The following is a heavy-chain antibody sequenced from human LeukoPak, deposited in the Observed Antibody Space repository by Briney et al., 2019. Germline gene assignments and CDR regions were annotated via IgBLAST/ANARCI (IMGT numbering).Heavy chain of an antibody. CDR2: ISSSSSYI. CDR3: ARDRRYYYDSSGYYGSLETHYFDY. J-gene: IGHJ4*02. D-gene: IGHD3-22*01. Sequence: GGSLRLSCAASGFTFSSYSMNWVRQAPGKGLEWVSSISSSSSYIYYADSAKGRFTISRDNAKNSLYLQMNSLRAEDTAVYYCARDRRYYYDSSGYYGSLETHYFDYWGQGTLVTVSS. V-gene: IGHV3-21*01. CDR1: GFTFSSYS.